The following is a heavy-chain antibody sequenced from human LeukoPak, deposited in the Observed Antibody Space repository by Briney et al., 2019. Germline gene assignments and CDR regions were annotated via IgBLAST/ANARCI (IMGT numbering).Heavy chain of an antibody. D-gene: IGHD3-9*01. CDR1: GGSISSSSYY. V-gene: IGHV4-39*01. J-gene: IGHJ4*02. CDR3: ASFKTGYSDY. CDR2: IYYSGST. Sequence: SETLSLTCTVSGGSISSSSYYWGWIRQPPGKGLEWIGSIYYSGSTYYNPSLKSRVTISVDTSKNQFSLKLSSVIAADTAVYYCASFKTGYSDYWGQGTLVTVSS.